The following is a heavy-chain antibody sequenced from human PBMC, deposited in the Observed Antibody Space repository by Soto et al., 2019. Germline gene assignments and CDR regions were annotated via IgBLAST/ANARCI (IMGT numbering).Heavy chain of an antibody. CDR2: FDPEDGET. CDR3: ATDQEAPFDY. J-gene: IGHJ4*02. V-gene: IGHV1-24*01. CDR1: GYTLTEFF. Sequence: ASVKVSCKVSGYTLTEFFMHWVRQAPGKGLEWMGGFDPEDGETIYAQKFQGRVTMTEDTSTDTAYMELSSLRSEDTAVYYCATDQEAPFDYWGQGTRVTFSS.